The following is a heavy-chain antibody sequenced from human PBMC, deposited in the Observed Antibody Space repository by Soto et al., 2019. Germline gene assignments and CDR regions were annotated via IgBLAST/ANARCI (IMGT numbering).Heavy chain of an antibody. D-gene: IGHD3-10*01. Sequence: QVQLVQSGAEVKKPGASVKVSCMASGYTFTSYEINWVRQATGQGLEWMGWMNPNSGDTGYAQKFQGRVTMTRNTSISTAYMELSSLRSEDTAVYYCARGELLWFGELRRWGQGTLVNVSS. CDR1: GYTFTSYE. CDR3: ARGELLWFGELRR. J-gene: IGHJ4*02. V-gene: IGHV1-8*01. CDR2: MNPNSGDT.